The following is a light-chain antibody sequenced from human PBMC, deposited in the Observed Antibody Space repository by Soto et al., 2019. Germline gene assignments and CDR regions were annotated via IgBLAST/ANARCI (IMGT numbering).Light chain of an antibody. CDR3: QQYNNWPPGT. Sequence: EIVMTQSPATLSVSPGERATLSCRASQSVSSNLAWYQHKPGQAPRLLIYGASSRATGIPARFSGSGSGTEFTLTISSLQSEDFAVYYCQQYNNWPPGTFGKGTKVEIK. V-gene: IGKV3-15*01. J-gene: IGKJ1*01. CDR2: GAS. CDR1: QSVSSN.